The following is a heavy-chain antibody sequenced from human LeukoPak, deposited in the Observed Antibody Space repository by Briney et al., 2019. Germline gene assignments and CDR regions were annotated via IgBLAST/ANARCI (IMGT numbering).Heavy chain of an antibody. CDR2: ISYDGSNK. V-gene: IGHV3-30*18. Sequence: GRSLRLSCAASGFTFSSYGMHWVRQALGKGLEWVAVISYDGSNKYYADSVKGRFTISRDNSKNTLYLQMNSLRAEDTAVYYCAKSFSLNWFDPWGQGTLVTVSS. CDR3: AKSFSLNWFDP. J-gene: IGHJ5*02. CDR1: GFTFSSYG.